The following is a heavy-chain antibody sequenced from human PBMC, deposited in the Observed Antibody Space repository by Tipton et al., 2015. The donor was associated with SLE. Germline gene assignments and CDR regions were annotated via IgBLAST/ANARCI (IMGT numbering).Heavy chain of an antibody. CDR2: IKQDGSEK. J-gene: IGHJ4*02. Sequence: SLRLSCAASGFTFSSYWMSWVRQAPGKGLEWVANIKQDGSEKYYVDSVKGRFTISRDNSKNTLYLQMNSLRAEDTAVYYCARVPSRAAGIYYFDYWGQGTLVTVSS. V-gene: IGHV3-7*02. D-gene: IGHD6-13*01. CDR3: ARVPSRAAGIYYFDY. CDR1: GFTFSSYW.